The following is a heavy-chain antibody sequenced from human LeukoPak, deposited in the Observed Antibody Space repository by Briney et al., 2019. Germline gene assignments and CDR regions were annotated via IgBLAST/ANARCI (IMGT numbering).Heavy chain of an antibody. CDR1: GDSITTYY. CDR3: ARGSRYSSGGVRWFDP. Sequence: PSESLSLTCTVSGDSITTYYWSWIRQPAGKGLEWIGRLSASGTTNYNPSLKSRVTMSVDTSKNQFSLNLSSVTAADTAVYYCARGSRYSSGGVRWFDPWGQGTLVTVSS. D-gene: IGHD6-19*01. V-gene: IGHV4-4*07. J-gene: IGHJ5*02. CDR2: LSASGTT.